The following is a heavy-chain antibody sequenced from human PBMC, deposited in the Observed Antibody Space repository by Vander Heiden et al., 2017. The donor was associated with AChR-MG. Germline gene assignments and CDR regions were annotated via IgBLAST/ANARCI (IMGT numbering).Heavy chain of an antibody. CDR1: GGSISSYY. D-gene: IGHD6-6*01. Sequence: QVQLQESGPGLVKPSETLSLTCPVSGGSISSYYWSWIRQPPGKGLEWIGYIYYSGSTNYNPALKSRVTISVDTSKNQFSLKLRSVTAADTAVYYFARGGGSYSSWIDYWGQGTLVTVSS. J-gene: IGHJ4*02. CDR3: ARGGGSYSSWIDY. V-gene: IGHV4-59*01. CDR2: IYYSGST.